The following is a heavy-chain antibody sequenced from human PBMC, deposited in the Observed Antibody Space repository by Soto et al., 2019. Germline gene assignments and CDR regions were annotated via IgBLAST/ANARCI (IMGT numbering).Heavy chain of an antibody. V-gene: IGHV4-59*01. D-gene: IGHD3-10*01. Sequence: PSETLSLTCTVSGGSISSYYWSWIRQPPGKGLEWIGYIYYSGSTNYNPSLKSRVTISVDTSKNQFSLKLSSVTAADTAVYYCARGQHVLLWFGELLKERPYFDCWGQGTLVTAPQ. CDR1: GGSISSYY. J-gene: IGHJ4*02. CDR3: ARGQHVLLWFGELLKERPYFDC. CDR2: IYYSGST.